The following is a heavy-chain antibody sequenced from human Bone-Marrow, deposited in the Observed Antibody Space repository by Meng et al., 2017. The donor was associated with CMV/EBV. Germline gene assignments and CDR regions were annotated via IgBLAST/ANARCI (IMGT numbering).Heavy chain of an antibody. CDR2: IHSDDST. J-gene: IGHJ6*02. CDR1: GLLVSSYS. D-gene: IGHD3-3*01. CDR3: ASLPGGITIFGVVEDV. V-gene: IGHV3-53*01. Sequence: GGSLRLSCAAFGLLVSSYSLTWVRQAPRKGLEWVSLIHSDDSTYDADSVKGRFTISRDNAKNSLYLQMNSLRAEDTAVYYCASLPGGITIFGVVEDVWGQGTTVTFSS.